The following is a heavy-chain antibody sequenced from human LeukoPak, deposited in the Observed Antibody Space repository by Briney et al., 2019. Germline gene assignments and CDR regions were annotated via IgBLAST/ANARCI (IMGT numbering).Heavy chain of an antibody. CDR2: IYSGGST. CDR3: AKDSTIAARLYYYYGMDV. D-gene: IGHD6-6*01. Sequence: GGSLRLSCAASGFTVSSNYMSWVRQAPGKGLEWVSVIYSGGSTYYADSVKGRFTISRDNSKNTLYLQMNSLRAEDTAVYYCAKDSTIAARLYYYYGMDVWGQGTTVTVSS. V-gene: IGHV3-53*01. J-gene: IGHJ6*02. CDR1: GFTVSSNY.